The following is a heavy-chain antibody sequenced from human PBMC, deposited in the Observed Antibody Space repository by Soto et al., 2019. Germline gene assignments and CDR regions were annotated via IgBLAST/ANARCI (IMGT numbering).Heavy chain of an antibody. V-gene: IGHV3-9*01. Sequence: GGSLRLSCAASGFTFDDYAMHWVRQAPGKGLEWVSGISWNSGSIGYADSVKGRFTISRDNSKNTLYLQMNSLRAEDTAVYYCAREVRGVGFDPWGQGTLVTVSS. J-gene: IGHJ5*02. CDR2: ISWNSGSI. D-gene: IGHD3-10*01. CDR3: AREVRGVGFDP. CDR1: GFTFDDYA.